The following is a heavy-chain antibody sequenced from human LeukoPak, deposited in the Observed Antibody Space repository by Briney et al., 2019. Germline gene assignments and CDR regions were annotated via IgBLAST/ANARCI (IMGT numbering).Heavy chain of an antibody. Sequence: PGGSLRLSCAASGFTFSSYAMSWVRQAPGKGLEWVSAISGSGGSTYYADSVKGRFTISRDNAKNSLYLQMNSLRAEDTAVFYCARDRAHWNMFGLRLGDTNYFDFWGQGTLVTVSS. CDR3: ARDRAHWNMFGLRLGDTNYFDF. V-gene: IGHV3-23*01. CDR1: GFTFSSYA. CDR2: ISGSGGST. D-gene: IGHD3-16*01. J-gene: IGHJ4*02.